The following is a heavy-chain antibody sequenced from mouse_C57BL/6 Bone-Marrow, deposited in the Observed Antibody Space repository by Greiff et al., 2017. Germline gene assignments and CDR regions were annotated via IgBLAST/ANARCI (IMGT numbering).Heavy chain of an antibody. Sequence: QVQLQQPGAELVRPGTSVKLSCKASGYTFTSYWMPWVKQRPGQGLEWIGVIDPSDSYTNYNQKFKGKATLTVDTSSSTAYMQLSSLTSEDSAVYYCARDYCGPFDYWGQGTTLTVSS. CDR3: ARDYCGPFDY. J-gene: IGHJ2*01. CDR2: IDPSDSYT. V-gene: IGHV1-59*01. D-gene: IGHD2-1*01. CDR1: GYTFTSYW.